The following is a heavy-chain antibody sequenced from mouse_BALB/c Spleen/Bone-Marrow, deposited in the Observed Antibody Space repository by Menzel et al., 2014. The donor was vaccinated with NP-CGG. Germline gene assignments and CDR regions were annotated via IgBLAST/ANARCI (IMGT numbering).Heavy chain of an antibody. CDR1: GFTFSNYD. V-gene: IGHV5-6*01. D-gene: IGHD1-1*01. CDR3: ARHNYGYFAMDY. J-gene: IGHJ4*01. Sequence: EVQLVESGGDLVKPGGSLKLSCATSGFTFSNYDVSWVRQTPDKRLEWVAIISSGVSYTYYPDSVKGRFTLSRDNAKNTLYLQMSSLKSEDTAMYFCARHNYGYFAMDYWGQGTSVTVSS. CDR2: ISSGVSYT.